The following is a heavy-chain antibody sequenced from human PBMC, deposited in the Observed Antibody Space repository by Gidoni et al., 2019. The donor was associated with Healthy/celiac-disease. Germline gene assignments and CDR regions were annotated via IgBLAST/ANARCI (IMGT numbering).Heavy chain of an antibody. CDR3: ARHAAYYDFWSGYYYFDY. J-gene: IGHJ4*02. CDR1: VCSISSFY. Sequence: QVQLQESGSGLVKPSETLSLTCSVAVCSISSFYLSWTRQPPGKGLEWIGYIYYSGSTNYNPSLKSRVTISVDTSKNQFSMKLSYVTAADTAVYYCARHAAYYDFWSGYYYFDYWGQGTLVTVSS. V-gene: IGHV4-59*08. CDR2: IYYSGST. D-gene: IGHD3-3*01.